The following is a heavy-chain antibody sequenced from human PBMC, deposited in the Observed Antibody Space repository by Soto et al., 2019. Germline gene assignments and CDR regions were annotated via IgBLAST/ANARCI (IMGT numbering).Heavy chain of an antibody. D-gene: IGHD3-22*01. CDR1: GFTFSSYA. J-gene: IGHJ3*02. Sequence: GGSLRLSCAASGFTFSSYAMSWVRQAPGKGLEWVSAISGSGGSTYYADSVKGRFTISRDNSKNTLYLQMNSLRAEDTAVYYCAKPGQTYYYDSSGSPLTSPGYAFDIWGQGTMVTVSS. V-gene: IGHV3-23*01. CDR3: AKPGQTYYYDSSGSPLTSPGYAFDI. CDR2: ISGSGGST.